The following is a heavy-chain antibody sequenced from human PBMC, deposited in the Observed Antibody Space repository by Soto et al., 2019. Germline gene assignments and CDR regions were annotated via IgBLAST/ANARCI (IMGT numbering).Heavy chain of an antibody. CDR1: GGTFSSYA. CDR2: IIPIFGTA. CDR3: ARVARDYSNYDWFDP. D-gene: IGHD4-4*01. J-gene: IGHJ5*02. Sequence: ASVKVSCKASGGTFSSYAISWVRQAPGQGLEWMGGIIPIFGTANYAQKFQGRVTITADESTSTAYMELSSLRSEDTAVYYCARVARDYSNYDWFDPWGQGTLVTVSS. V-gene: IGHV1-69*13.